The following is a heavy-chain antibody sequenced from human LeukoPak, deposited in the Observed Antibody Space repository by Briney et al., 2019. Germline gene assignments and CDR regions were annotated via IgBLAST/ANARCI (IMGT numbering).Heavy chain of an antibody. V-gene: IGHV3-48*01. CDR2: ISSSSSTI. D-gene: IGHD4-17*01. CDR3: ARVATVNDYYYYYYMDV. J-gene: IGHJ6*03. CDR1: GFSFSSYG. Sequence: GRSLRLSCAASGFSFSSYGMHWVRQAPGKGLEWVSYISSSSSTIYYADSVKGRFTISRDNAKNSLYLQMNSLRAEDTAVYCCARVATVNDYYYYYYMDVWGKGTTVTVSS.